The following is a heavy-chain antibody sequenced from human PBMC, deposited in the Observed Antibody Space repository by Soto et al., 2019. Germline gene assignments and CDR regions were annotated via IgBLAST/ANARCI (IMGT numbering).Heavy chain of an antibody. CDR3: ARGAPSHYYFFALDV. J-gene: IGHJ6*02. CDR2: ITTSTGGA. CDR1: GYRFTDYY. D-gene: IGHD1-26*01. Sequence: QAHLVQSGAEVKKPGASVKVSCRAFGYRFTDYYLHWVRQAPGQGLDWMGWITTSTGGASYAEKFQAGVIMTSDTSMNTVYMEMSNLTSDDTALYFCARGAPSHYYFFALDVWGPGTPVTVSS. V-gene: IGHV1-2*02.